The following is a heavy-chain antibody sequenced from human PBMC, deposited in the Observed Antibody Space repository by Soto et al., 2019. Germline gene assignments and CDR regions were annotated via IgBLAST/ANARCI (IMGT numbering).Heavy chain of an antibody. CDR3: AKGIGPAAMGSWFDP. J-gene: IGHJ5*02. Sequence: EVQLVESGGGLVQPGRSLRLSCAASGFTFDDYAMHWVRQAPGKGLEWVSGISWNSGSIGYADSVKGRFTISRDNAKNSLYLQMNSLRAEDTALYYCAKGIGPAAMGSWFDPWGQGTLVTVSS. CDR1: GFTFDDYA. D-gene: IGHD2-2*01. V-gene: IGHV3-9*01. CDR2: ISWNSGSI.